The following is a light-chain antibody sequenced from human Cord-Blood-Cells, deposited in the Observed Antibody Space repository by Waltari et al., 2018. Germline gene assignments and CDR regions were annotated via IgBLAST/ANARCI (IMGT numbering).Light chain of an antibody. CDR3: QQRSNWPPVT. J-gene: IGKJ5*01. V-gene: IGKV3-11*01. CDR2: DAS. CDR1: QRVSSH. Sequence: EIVLTQSPATLSLSPGERATLSCRASQRVSSHLAWYQQKPGQAPRLLIYDASNRATGIPARFSGSGSGTDFTLTISSLEPEDFAVYYCQQRSNWPPVTFGQGTRLEIK.